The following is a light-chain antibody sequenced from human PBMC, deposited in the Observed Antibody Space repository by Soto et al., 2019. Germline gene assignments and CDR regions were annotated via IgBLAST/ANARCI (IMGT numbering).Light chain of an antibody. CDR2: WSS. V-gene: IGKV4-1*01. J-gene: IGKJ5*01. CDR3: QQYYSTPQT. Sequence: DIVMTQSPDFLAVSLGEWATINCKSSQSVLYSSNNKNYLAWYQQKPGQPPKLLISWSSTRESGVPDRFSGSGSGTDFTLTISSLQAEDVAVYYCQQYYSTPQTFGQGTRLEIK. CDR1: QSVLYSSNNKNY.